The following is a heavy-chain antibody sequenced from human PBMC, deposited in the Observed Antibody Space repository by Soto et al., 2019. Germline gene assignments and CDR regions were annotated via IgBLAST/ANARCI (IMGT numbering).Heavy chain of an antibody. V-gene: IGHV4-31*03. J-gene: IGHJ4*02. Sequence: PSETLSLTCTVSGGSISSGGYYWSWIRQHPGKGLEWIGYIYYSGSTHYNPSLKSRVTISVDTSKNQFSLKLSSVTAADTAVYYCARVPRGPLRRDYDSSGYYPGPLGFDYWGQGTQVTVSS. CDR2: IYYSGST. CDR1: GGSISSGGYY. D-gene: IGHD3-22*01. CDR3: ARVPRGPLRRDYDSSGYYPGPLGFDY.